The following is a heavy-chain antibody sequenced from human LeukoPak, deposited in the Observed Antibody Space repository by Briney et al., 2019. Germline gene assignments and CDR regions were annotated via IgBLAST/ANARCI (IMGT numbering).Heavy chain of an antibody. J-gene: IGHJ6*03. Sequence: GGSLRLSCAASGFTFSIYDIHWVRQAPGKGLEWVASIRFDGVNKYYAESVKGRVTISRDNSKNTLYLQMNSLRPEDTAVFYCARGRGSGTTYYMDVWGKGTTVTISS. CDR3: ARGRGSGTTYYMDV. V-gene: IGHV3-30*02. CDR2: IRFDGVNK. D-gene: IGHD3-10*01. CDR1: GFTFSIYD.